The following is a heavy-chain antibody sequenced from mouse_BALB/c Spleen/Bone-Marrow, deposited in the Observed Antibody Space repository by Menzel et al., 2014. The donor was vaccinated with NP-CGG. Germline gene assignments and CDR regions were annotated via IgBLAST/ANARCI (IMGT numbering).Heavy chain of an antibody. Sequence: QVQLKDSGAELVRPGASVKLSCKASGYSFTNYWMNWMKQRPGQGLEWIGMIHPSDSETGLNQKFKDKATLTVDKSSSTAYMQLSSPTSEDSAVYYCASDDYDGSWFAYWGQGTLVPVSA. CDR3: ASDDYDGSWFAY. D-gene: IGHD2-4*01. V-gene: IGHV1-61*01. J-gene: IGHJ3*01. CDR1: GYSFTNYW. CDR2: IHPSDSET.